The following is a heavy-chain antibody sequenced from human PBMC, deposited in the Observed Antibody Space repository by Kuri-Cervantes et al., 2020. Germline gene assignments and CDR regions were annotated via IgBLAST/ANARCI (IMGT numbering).Heavy chain of an antibody. D-gene: IGHD1-1*01. J-gene: IGHJ4*02. CDR1: GDRFTNYW. V-gene: IGHV5-51*01. CDR3: ARLDISSTGLPFDN. Sequence: GESLKISCKGSGDRFTNYWIGWVRQMPGKGLEWMGIIYPGDSDTRYSPSFQGQVTISADKSISSAFLQWSGLKASDTAMYYCARLDISSTGLPFDNWGQGTLVTVSS. CDR2: IYPGDSDT.